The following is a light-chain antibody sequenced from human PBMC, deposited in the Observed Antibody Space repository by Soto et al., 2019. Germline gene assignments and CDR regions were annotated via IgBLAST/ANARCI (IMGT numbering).Light chain of an antibody. Sequence: QSVLTQPPSVSAAPGQKVTISCSGSSSNIGNNYVSWYQQLPGTAPKLLIYDNNKRPSGIPDRFSGYKSGTSATLGITGLQTGDEADYYCGTWDSSLSAVVLGGGTKLTVL. CDR3: GTWDSSLSAVV. CDR2: DNN. V-gene: IGLV1-51*01. J-gene: IGLJ2*01. CDR1: SSNIGNNY.